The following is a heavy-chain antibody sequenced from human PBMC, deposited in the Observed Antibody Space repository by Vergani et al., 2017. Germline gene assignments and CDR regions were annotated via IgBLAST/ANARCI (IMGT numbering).Heavy chain of an antibody. CDR1: GITFWKFG. V-gene: IGHV3-9*03. D-gene: IGHD2-8*02. J-gene: IGHJ6*03. Sequence: EVDLVESGGGLAQPGGSLRLSCEASGITFWKFGMHWVRQGPGKGLEWVSGISWNSGAVDYADSVRGRFTISRDNAKNSLFLQMNSLRVEDMAVYYCAGDRGDWRYSRYFYNYYMDVWGKGTTVTVSS. CDR3: AGDRGDWRYSRYFYNYYMDV. CDR2: ISWNSGAV.